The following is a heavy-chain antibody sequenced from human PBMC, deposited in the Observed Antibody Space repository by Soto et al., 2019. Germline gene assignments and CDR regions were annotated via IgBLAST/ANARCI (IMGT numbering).Heavy chain of an antibody. CDR2: VSSSSSYT. D-gene: IGHD3-10*01. Sequence: QVQLVESGGGLVKPGGSLRLSCAASGFTFSDYYMSWIRQAPGKGLEWVSYVSSSSSYTNYADSVKGRFTISRDNAKNSLYLQMNGLRAEDTAVYYCASTGGSAEVTSYYYGMDVWGQGTTVTVSS. CDR3: ASTGGSAEVTSYYYGMDV. J-gene: IGHJ6*02. V-gene: IGHV3-11*05. CDR1: GFTFSDYY.